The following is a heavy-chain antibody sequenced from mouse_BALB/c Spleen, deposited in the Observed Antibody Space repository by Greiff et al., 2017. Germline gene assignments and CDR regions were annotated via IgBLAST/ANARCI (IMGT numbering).Heavy chain of an antibody. CDR2: INSNGGST. CDR3: ARASLHYYAMDY. D-gene: IGHD1-1*01. V-gene: IGHV5-6-3*01. CDR1: GFTFSSYG. Sequence: DVKLVESGGGLVQPGGSLKLSCAASGFTFSSYGMSWVRQTPDKRLELVATINSNGGSTYYPDSVKGRFTISRDNAKNTLYLQMSSLKSEDTAMYYCARASLHYYAMDYWGQGTSVTVSS. J-gene: IGHJ4*01.